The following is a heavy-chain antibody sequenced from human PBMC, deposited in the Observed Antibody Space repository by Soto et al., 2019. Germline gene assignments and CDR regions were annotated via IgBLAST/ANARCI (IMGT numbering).Heavy chain of an antibody. Sequence: PGGSLRLSCAASGFTFSGYSMNWVRQAPGKGMEWVSSISSSSSYIYYADSVKGRFTISRDNTKNSLYLQMISLRAEDASAYYCARGRHSSSPPFDYWGQGTLVTVSS. CDR3: ARGRHSSSPPFDY. CDR1: GFTFSGYS. V-gene: IGHV3-21*01. CDR2: ISSSSSYI. J-gene: IGHJ4*02. D-gene: IGHD6-13*01.